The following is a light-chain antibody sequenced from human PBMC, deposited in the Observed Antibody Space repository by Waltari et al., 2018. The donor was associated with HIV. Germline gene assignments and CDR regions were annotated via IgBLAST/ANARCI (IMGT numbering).Light chain of an antibody. CDR2: GNN. CDR1: GAGHE. J-gene: IGLJ1*01. V-gene: IGLV1-40*01. Sequence: QSVLTQPPSVSGAPGQRVSISCTGSGAGHEVQWYQQIAGKAPKLLIFGNNKRPTGVPARFCGSKSGTSASLAITGLQPEDEAHYYCQSFDSSLTGFVFGSGTEVVVL. CDR3: QSFDSSLTGFV.